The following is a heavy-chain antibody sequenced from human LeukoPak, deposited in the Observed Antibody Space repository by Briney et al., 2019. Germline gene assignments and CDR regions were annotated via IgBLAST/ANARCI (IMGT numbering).Heavy chain of an antibody. V-gene: IGHV3-23*01. J-gene: IGHJ4*02. Sequence: GGSLRLSCAASGFTFSTYAMSWVRQAPGKRLEWVSVISGSSNNTYYADSVRGRFTISRDNSKNTLSLQMSSLRAEDTAVYYCAKDNGGNGGSWYSPVDFWGQGTLVTVSS. CDR2: ISGSSNNT. CDR1: GFTFSTYA. CDR3: AKDNGGNGGSWYSPVDF. D-gene: IGHD2-15*01.